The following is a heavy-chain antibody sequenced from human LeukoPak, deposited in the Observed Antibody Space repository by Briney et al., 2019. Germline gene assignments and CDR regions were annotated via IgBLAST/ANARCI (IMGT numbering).Heavy chain of an antibody. V-gene: IGHV4-4*07. D-gene: IGHD3-10*01. CDR3: AREAVAYYYGSGSYWPYDY. Sequence: SETLSLTCAVYGGSFSSYYWSWIRQPAGKGLEWIGRIYTSGSTNYNPSLKSRVTMSVDTSKNQFSLKLSSVTAADTAVYYCAREAVAYYYGSGSYWPYDYWGQGTLVTVSS. J-gene: IGHJ4*02. CDR1: GGSFSSYY. CDR2: IYTSGST.